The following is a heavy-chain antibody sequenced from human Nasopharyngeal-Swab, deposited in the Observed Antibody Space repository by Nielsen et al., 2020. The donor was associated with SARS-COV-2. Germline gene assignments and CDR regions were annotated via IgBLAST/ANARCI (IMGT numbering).Heavy chain of an antibody. Sequence: ASVKVSCKASGYTFTGYYMHWVRQAPGQGLEWMGWINPNSGGTNYAQKFQGRVTMTRDTSISTAYMELSRLRSDDTAVYYCARDYALGGATTVDYWGQGTLVTVSS. J-gene: IGHJ4*02. V-gene: IGHV1-2*02. CDR3: ARDYALGGATTVDY. CDR1: GYTFTGYY. D-gene: IGHD1-26*01. CDR2: INPNSGGT.